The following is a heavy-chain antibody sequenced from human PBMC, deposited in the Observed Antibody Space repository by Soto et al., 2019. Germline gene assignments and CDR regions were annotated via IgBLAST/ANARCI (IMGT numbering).Heavy chain of an antibody. CDR3: ARDSGAKLSSS. J-gene: IGHJ4*02. D-gene: IGHD6-13*01. CDR1: GGTFSSYR. CDR2: IDPIYRTA. V-gene: IGHV1-69*13. Sequence: GPSVKVSCKASGGTFSSYRFNWVRQARGQGLEWLGGIDPIYRTADYAQKFQGRVTITADESTRTVYMELSSLKSQDTALYYCARDSGAKLSSSWGQGTLVTVSS.